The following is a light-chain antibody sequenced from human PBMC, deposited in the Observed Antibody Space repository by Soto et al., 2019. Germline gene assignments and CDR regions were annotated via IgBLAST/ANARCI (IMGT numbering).Light chain of an antibody. Sequence: QSALTQPASVSESPGQSITISCTGTSSDIGGYNYVSWYQQPPGKAPKLMIYDVSNRPSGISNRFSGSRSGNTASLTISGHQAEDEADYYCSSYTSSSTVIFGGGTKLTVL. CDR3: SSYTSSSTVI. J-gene: IGLJ2*01. CDR2: DVS. V-gene: IGLV2-14*01. CDR1: SSDIGGYNY.